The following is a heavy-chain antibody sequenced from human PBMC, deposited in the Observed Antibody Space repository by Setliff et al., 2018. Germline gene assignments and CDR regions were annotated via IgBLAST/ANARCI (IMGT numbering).Heavy chain of an antibody. CDR1: GGTFSSYG. CDR3: ARSPAVLGIVYLDP. V-gene: IGHV1-69*05. D-gene: IGHD2-15*01. Sequence: SVKVSCKASGGTFSSYGISWVRQAPGQGLEWMGGTIPMFGTPAYAQKFQDRVTITTDESTSTAYMELDSLRSEDTAVYYCARSPAVLGIVYLDPWGQGTLVTVSS. J-gene: IGHJ5*02. CDR2: TIPMFGTP.